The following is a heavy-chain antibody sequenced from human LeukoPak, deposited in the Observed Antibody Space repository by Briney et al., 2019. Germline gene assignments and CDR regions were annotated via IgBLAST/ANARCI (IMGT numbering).Heavy chain of an antibody. J-gene: IGHJ4*02. V-gene: IGHV3-23*01. CDR3: GKEGRGMGAATIDY. CDR1: GFTFSNYA. D-gene: IGHD1-26*01. Sequence: PGRSLRLSCAASGFTFSNYAMSWVRQAPGKGLEWVSGISGSGGSTYYADSVGRFSISRDNSKNTLYLQMTSLRAEATAVYYCGKEGRGMGAATIDYWGEGALVTVSS. CDR2: ISGSGGST.